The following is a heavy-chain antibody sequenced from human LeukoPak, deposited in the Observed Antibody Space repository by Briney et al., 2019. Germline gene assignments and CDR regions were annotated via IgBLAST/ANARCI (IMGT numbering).Heavy chain of an antibody. CDR1: GGSISSSSYY. Sequence: NPSETLSLTCTVSGGSISSSSYYWGWIRQPPGKGLEWIGIIYYSGSTSYNPSLKSRVTISVDTSKNQFSLKLSSVTDADTAVYYCARRYCSSTSCYYFDYWGQGTLVTVSS. CDR3: ARRYCSSTSCYYFDY. CDR2: IYYSGST. D-gene: IGHD2-2*01. V-gene: IGHV4-39*01. J-gene: IGHJ4*02.